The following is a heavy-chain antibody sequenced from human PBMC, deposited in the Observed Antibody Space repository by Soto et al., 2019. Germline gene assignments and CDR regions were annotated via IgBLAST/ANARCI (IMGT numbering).Heavy chain of an antibody. D-gene: IGHD2-2*02. CDR2: IYYSGST. J-gene: IGHJ4*02. CDR1: GGSLSSSSYY. CDR3: ATPVYIVVVPAAISY. V-gene: IGHV4-39*01. Sequence: SETLSLTCTVSGGSLSSSSYYWGWIRQPPGKGLEWIGSIYYSGSTYYNPSLKSRVTISVDTSKNQFSLKLSSVTAADTAVYYCATPVYIVVVPAAISYWGQGTLVT.